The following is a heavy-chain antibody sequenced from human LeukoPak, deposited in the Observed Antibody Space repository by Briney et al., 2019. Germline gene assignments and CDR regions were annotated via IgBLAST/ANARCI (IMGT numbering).Heavy chain of an antibody. J-gene: IGHJ4*02. Sequence: GGSLRLSCAASGFTFSSYGMHWVRQAPGKGLEWVAFIRYDGSNKYYADSVKGRFTISRDNSKNTLYLQMNSLRAEDTAVYYCARATSGSYRSPFDYWGQGTLVTVSS. D-gene: IGHD1-26*01. CDR2: IRYDGSNK. CDR3: ARATSGSYRSPFDY. V-gene: IGHV3-30*02. CDR1: GFTFSSYG.